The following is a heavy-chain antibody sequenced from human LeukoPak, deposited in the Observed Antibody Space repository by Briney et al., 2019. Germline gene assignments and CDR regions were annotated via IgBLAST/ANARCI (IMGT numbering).Heavy chain of an antibody. Sequence: GGSLRLSCKGSGYSFSNYWIGWVRQVPGKGLGWMGIIYPGDSDNRYSPAFQGQVTISVDESINTAYLQWSGVEASDTAMYYCARQYGRPFDYWGQGTLVTVAS. D-gene: IGHD4-17*01. V-gene: IGHV5-51*01. CDR3: ARQYGRPFDY. CDR1: GYSFSNYW. J-gene: IGHJ4*02. CDR2: IYPGDSDN.